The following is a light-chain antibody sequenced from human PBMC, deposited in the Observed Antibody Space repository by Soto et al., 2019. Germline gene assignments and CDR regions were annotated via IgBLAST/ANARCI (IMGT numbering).Light chain of an antibody. V-gene: IGKV3-20*01. CDR2: GAS. CDR3: QQYGSPPT. J-gene: IGKJ1*01. Sequence: EIVLTQSPGTLSLSPGERATLSCRASQSVSTSYLAWYQQKPGQAPRLLIYGASSRATGIPDRFSGSGSGTDFTLTISRLEHDDFAVYYWQQYGSPPTFGQGTKVEIK. CDR1: QSVSTSY.